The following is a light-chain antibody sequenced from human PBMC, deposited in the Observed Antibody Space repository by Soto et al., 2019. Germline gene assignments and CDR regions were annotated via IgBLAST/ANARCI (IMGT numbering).Light chain of an antibody. CDR1: QSLSTSY. V-gene: IGKV3-20*01. Sequence: EIGLTQSPCTLSLFPGEIATLSCTASQSLSTSYLAWYRLKPGQAPRLLIYAASSRASGIPDRFSGSGSGTDFTLTISRLEPEDCAVYYCQQYGSSPTFGQGTPLEIK. CDR3: QQYGSSPT. CDR2: AAS. J-gene: IGKJ5*01.